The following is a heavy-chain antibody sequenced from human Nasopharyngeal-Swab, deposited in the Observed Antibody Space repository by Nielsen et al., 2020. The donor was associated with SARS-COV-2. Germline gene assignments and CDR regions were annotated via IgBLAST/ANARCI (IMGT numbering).Heavy chain of an antibody. V-gene: IGHV3-11*01. D-gene: IGHD3-22*01. CDR1: GFTFSDYY. Sequence: GGSLRLSCAASGFTFSDYYMSWIRQAPGKGLEWVSYISSSGSTIYYADSVKGRFTLSRDNAKNSLYLQMNSLRAEDTAVYYCARSRSYYDSSGFPVGYWGQGTLVTVSS. CDR3: ARSRSYYDSSGFPVGY. J-gene: IGHJ4*02. CDR2: ISSSGSTI.